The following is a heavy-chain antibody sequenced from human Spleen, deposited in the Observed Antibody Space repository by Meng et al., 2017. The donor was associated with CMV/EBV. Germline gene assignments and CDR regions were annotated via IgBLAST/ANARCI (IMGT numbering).Heavy chain of an antibody. Sequence: GGSLRLSCKGSGYDFTTYWIGWVRQMPGKGLQWMGIIYPGDSDTRYSPSFQGQVTISVDKSISTTYLQWSSLKASDTAMYYCARPAGSSDYDPYFDCWGQGTLVTVSS. V-gene: IGHV5-51*01. D-gene: IGHD5-12*01. CDR3: ARPAGSSDYDPYFDC. J-gene: IGHJ4*02. CDR2: IYPGDSDT. CDR1: GYDFTTYW.